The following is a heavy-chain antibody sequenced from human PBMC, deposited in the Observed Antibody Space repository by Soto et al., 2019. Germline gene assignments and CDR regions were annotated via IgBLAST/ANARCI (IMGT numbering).Heavy chain of an antibody. CDR2: ISYDGSNK. V-gene: IGHV3-30*18. CDR3: AKLYGRYYYDSSGYFFDY. J-gene: IGHJ4*02. D-gene: IGHD3-22*01. Sequence: QVQLVASGGGVVQPGRSLRLSCAASGFTFSSYGMHWVRQAPGKGLEWVAVISYDGSNKYYADSVKGRFTISRDNSKNTLYRQMNSLRAEDTAVYYCAKLYGRYYYDSSGYFFDYWGQGTLVTVSS. CDR1: GFTFSSYG.